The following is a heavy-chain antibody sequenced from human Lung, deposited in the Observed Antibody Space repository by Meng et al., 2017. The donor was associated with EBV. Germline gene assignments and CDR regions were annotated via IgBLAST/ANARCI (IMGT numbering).Heavy chain of an antibody. Sequence: QVQLVESGGGLVQPGRSLRLSCAASGFTFSSYAMHWVRQAPGKGLEWVAVISYDGSNKYYADSVKGRFTISRDNSKNTLYLQMNSLRAEDTAVYYCARDRVQLWFSWGQGTLVTVSS. CDR3: ARDRVQLWFS. CDR2: ISYDGSNK. J-gene: IGHJ5*02. CDR1: GFTFSSYA. V-gene: IGHV3-30-3*01. D-gene: IGHD5-18*01.